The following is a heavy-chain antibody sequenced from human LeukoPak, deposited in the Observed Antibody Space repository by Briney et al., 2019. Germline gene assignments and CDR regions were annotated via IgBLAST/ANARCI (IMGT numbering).Heavy chain of an antibody. V-gene: IGHV1-69*05. CDR2: IIPIFGTA. CDR1: GGTFSSYA. Sequence: SVKVSXKASGGTFSSYAISWVRQAPGQGLEWMGRIIPIFGTANYAQKFQGRVTITTDESTSTAYMELSSPRSEDTAVYYCAREQQEVAGLYFDYWGQRTLVTVSS. CDR3: AREQQEVAGLYFDY. J-gene: IGHJ4*02. D-gene: IGHD6-19*01.